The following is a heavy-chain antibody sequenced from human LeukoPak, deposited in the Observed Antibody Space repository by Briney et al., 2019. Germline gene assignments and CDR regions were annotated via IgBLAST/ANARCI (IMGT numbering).Heavy chain of an antibody. Sequence: SETLSLTCTVSGGSISSSSYYWGWIRQPPGKGLEWIGSIYYSGSTYCNPSLKSRVTISVDTSKNQFSLKLSSVTAADTAVYYCASLAWWELPSYVFDYWGQGTLVTVSS. CDR1: GGSISSSSYY. CDR3: ASLAWWELPSYVFDY. D-gene: IGHD1-26*01. CDR2: IYYSGST. J-gene: IGHJ4*02. V-gene: IGHV4-39*01.